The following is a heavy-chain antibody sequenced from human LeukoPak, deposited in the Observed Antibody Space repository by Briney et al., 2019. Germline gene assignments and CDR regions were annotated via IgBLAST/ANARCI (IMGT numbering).Heavy chain of an antibody. CDR2: ITLSGGST. CDR1: GFTFSSYA. D-gene: IGHD2-2*01. CDR3: AKRGNPAVGHHYLDV. J-gene: IGHJ6*03. Sequence: GGSLRLSCAASGFTFSSYAMSWVRQAPGKGLEWVSSITLSGGSTFYADSVKGRFTISRDNSKNTLYLQMNSLGAEDTAVYYCAKRGNPAVGHHYLDVWGEGTTVSVSS. V-gene: IGHV3-23*01.